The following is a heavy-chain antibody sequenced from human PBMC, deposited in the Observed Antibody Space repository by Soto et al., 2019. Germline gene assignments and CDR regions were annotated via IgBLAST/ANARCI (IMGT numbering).Heavy chain of an antibody. CDR2: IWSDGSNK. D-gene: IGHD2-15*01. CDR3: ARQAVVVVASSADAFDI. Sequence: PGGSLRLSCAASGFTFSSYGMHWVRQAPGKGLEWVAVIWSDGSNKYHADSVKGRFNISRDNSKNTLYLQMNSLRAEDTAVYYCARQAVVVVASSADAFDIWGQGTMVTVSS. V-gene: IGHV3-33*01. CDR1: GFTFSSYG. J-gene: IGHJ3*02.